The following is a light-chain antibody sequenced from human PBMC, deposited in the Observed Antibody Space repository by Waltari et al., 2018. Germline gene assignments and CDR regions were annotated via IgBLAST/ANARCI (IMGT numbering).Light chain of an antibody. CDR2: QDT. CDR3: QAWDSSTAI. J-gene: IGLJ2*01. CDR1: KLGDKY. V-gene: IGLV3-1*01. Sequence: SYDLTQPPSVSVSPGQTASITCSGDKLGDKYACWYQQKPGQSPVLVIYQDTKRPPGIPGRVCGANSGNTATLTISGTQAMDEADYYCQAWDSSTAIFGGGTKLTVL.